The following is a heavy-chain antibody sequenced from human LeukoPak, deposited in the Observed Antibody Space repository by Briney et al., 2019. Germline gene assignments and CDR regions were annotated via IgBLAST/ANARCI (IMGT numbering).Heavy chain of an antibody. CDR2: INWKSDKI. V-gene: IGHV3-9*01. Sequence: PGGSLRLSCLASGFTFDDYAMHWVRQAPGKGLEGVSSINWKSDKIVYADSVQGRFTISRDNAKTSLYLKMNSLTIEDTALYYCATHDDTGSYWNTNDAFENWGQGAVVTVSS. J-gene: IGHJ3*02. D-gene: IGHD3-9*01. CDR1: GFTFDDYA. CDR3: ATHDDTGSYWNTNDAFEN.